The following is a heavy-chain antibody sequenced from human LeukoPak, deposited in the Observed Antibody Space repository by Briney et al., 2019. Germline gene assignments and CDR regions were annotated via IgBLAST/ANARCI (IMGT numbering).Heavy chain of an antibody. J-gene: IGHJ4*02. D-gene: IGHD5-18*01. CDR2: INPNSGGT. V-gene: IGHV1-2*02. CDR3: ARVEVGYSYGSDY. Sequence: GASVKVSCTASGYTFTGYYMHWVRQAPGQGLEWMGWINPNSGGTNYAQTFQGRVTMTRDTTISTAYMELSRLRSDDTAVYYCARVEVGYSYGSDYWGQGTLVTVSS. CDR1: GYTFTGYY.